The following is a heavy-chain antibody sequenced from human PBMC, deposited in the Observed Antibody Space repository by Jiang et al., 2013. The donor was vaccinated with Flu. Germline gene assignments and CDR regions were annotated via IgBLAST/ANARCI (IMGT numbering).Heavy chain of an antibody. CDR1: GGSISSGGYY. CDR3: ARVRNDYVWGSYLAYYFDY. J-gene: IGHJ4*02. Sequence: GSGLVKPSQTLSLTCTVSGGSISSGGYYWSWIRQHPGKGLEWIGYIYYSGSTYYNPSLKSRVTISVDTSKNQFSLKLSSVTAADTAVYYCARVRNDYVWGSYLAYYFDYWATGNPWSPSP. V-gene: IGHV4-31*03. D-gene: IGHD3-16*02. CDR2: IYYSGST.